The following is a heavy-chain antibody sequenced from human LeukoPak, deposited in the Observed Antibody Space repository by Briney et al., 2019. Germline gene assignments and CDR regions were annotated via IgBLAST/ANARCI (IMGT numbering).Heavy chain of an antibody. Sequence: PSQTLSLTCTVSGGSISSGGYYCSWIRQHPGRGVEWIGYIYYSGSTYYNPSLQSRVTISVDTSKNQFSLKLSSVTAADTGVYYCATGYSRSFYHFDCWGQGTLVPVCS. CDR3: ATGYSRSFYHFDC. V-gene: IGHV4-31*03. CDR2: IYYSGST. J-gene: IGHJ4*02. CDR1: GGSISSGGYY. D-gene: IGHD1-26*01.